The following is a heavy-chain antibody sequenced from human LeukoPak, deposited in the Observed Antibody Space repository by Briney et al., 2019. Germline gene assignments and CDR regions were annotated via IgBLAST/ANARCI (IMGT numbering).Heavy chain of an antibody. J-gene: IGHJ4*02. CDR2: IYHSGST. D-gene: IGHD1-26*01. V-gene: IGHV4-30-2*01. Sequence: PSETLSLTCTVSGGSISSGGYYWSWIRQPPGKGLEWIGYIYHSGSTYYNPSLKSRVTISVDTSKNQFSLKLSSVTAADTAVYYCARDGRSTSGSIFDYWGQGTLVTVSS. CDR3: ARDGRSTSGSIFDY. CDR1: GGSISSGGYY.